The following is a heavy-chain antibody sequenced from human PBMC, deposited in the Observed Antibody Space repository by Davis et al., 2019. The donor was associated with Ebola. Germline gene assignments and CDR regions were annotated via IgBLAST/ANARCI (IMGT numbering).Heavy chain of an antibody. D-gene: IGHD3-3*01. CDR2: IGGRSDNI. J-gene: IGHJ6*02. Sequence: PGGSLRLSCAASGFSFNIYGMYWFRQAPGKGLEWLSYIGGRSDNINYADSVEGRFTISRDNAKDSLSLHMNDLRDDDTAVYYCARRILGSGRGGVDVWGQGTTVTVSS. V-gene: IGHV3-48*02. CDR1: GFSFNIYG. CDR3: ARRILGSGRGGVDV.